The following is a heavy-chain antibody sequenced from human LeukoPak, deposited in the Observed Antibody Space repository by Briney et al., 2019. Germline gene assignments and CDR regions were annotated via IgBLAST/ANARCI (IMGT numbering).Heavy chain of an antibody. Sequence: SETLSLTCTVSGGSISSYYWSWIRQPAGKGLEWIGRIQTSGSTRYNPSLKSRITMSVDTSQKQISLQLPSVTAAATAVYNCARERNGVDVWGQGTTVTVSS. CDR2: IQTSGST. CDR3: ARERNGVDV. CDR1: GGSISSYY. J-gene: IGHJ6*02. V-gene: IGHV4-4*07.